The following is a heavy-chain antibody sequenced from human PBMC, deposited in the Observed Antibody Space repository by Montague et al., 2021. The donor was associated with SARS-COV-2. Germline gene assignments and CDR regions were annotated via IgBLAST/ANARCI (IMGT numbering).Heavy chain of an antibody. J-gene: IGHJ6*02. CDR2: IYHSGST. D-gene: IGHD6-19*01. V-gene: IGHV4-4*02. CDR3: ARVSSGWYNHWGTNYYYYGMDV. Sequence: SETLSLTCAVSGGSISSSNWWSWVRQPPGKGLEWIGEIYHSGSTXYNPSLKSRVTISVDKSKNQFSLKLSSVTAADTAVYYCARVSSGWYNHWGTNYYYYGMDVWGQGTTVTVSS. CDR1: GGSISSSNW.